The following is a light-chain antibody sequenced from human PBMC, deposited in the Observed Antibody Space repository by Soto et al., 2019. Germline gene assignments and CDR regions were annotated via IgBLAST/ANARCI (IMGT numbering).Light chain of an antibody. CDR1: QDIDSW. J-gene: IGKJ4*01. V-gene: IGKV1-12*01. CDR3: RQGNSFPLT. Sequence: DIQMTQSPSSVSASIGDRVTITCRASQDIDSWLAWFQQKPGEAPRLLIYPAISLHSGVPSRFSGAGSGTDFSLTISSLQPEDFATYFWRQGNSFPLTFGGGTKVEIK. CDR2: PAI.